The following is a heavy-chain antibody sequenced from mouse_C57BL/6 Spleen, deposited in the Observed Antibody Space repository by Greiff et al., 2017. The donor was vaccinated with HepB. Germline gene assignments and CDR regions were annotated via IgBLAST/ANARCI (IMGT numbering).Heavy chain of an antibody. J-gene: IGHJ4*01. CDR1: GFNIKDDY. CDR2: IDPENGDT. V-gene: IGHV14-4*01. CDR3: TTGAYDSKDYAMDY. Sequence: VQLQQSGAELVRPGASVKLSCTASGFNIKDDYMHWVKQRPEQGLEWIGWIDPENGDTEYASKFQGKATITADTSSNTAYLQLSSLTSEDTAVYYCTTGAYDSKDYAMDYWGQGTSVTVSS. D-gene: IGHD2-5*01.